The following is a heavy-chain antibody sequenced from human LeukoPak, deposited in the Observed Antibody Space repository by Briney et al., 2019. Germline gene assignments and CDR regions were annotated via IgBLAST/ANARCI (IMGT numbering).Heavy chain of an antibody. V-gene: IGHV3-7*03. CDR3: ATTRGFDY. Sequence: GGSLRLSCAASGFTFSRYWMSWVRQTPVKGLEWVANIKEDGGEKYYVDSVKGRFTISRDNAKSSLFLQMNSLRTEDTAVYYCATTRGFDYWGQGTLVTVSS. CDR1: GFTFSRYW. CDR2: IKEDGGEK. D-gene: IGHD1-1*01. J-gene: IGHJ4*02.